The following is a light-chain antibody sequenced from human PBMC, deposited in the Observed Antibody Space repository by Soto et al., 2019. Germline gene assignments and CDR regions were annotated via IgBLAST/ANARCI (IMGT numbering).Light chain of an antibody. CDR2: DAS. V-gene: IGKV1-5*01. CDR3: QQYNGYST. Sequence: DIQMTQSPCTLSASVGDRVTITCRASQSISSWLAWYPQKPGKAPKLLIYDASSLESGDPSRFSGSGFGSEFPLPTSSLQPDDFAPFYCQQYNGYSTSGQGTK. CDR1: QSISSW. J-gene: IGKJ1*01.